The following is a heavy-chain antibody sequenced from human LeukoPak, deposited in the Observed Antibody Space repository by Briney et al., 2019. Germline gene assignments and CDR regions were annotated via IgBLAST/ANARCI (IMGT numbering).Heavy chain of an antibody. J-gene: IGHJ4*02. CDR1: GFIFSSYG. D-gene: IGHD1-26*01. Sequence: PGGSLRLSCAASGFIFSSYGMHGVRQARGKGLEWVAVISYDGNYKNYADSVKDRFTISRDSSKHALYLEMNSLRAEDTAVYYCAKVLTYTTSPPDDWGQGTLVTVST. CDR3: AKVLTYTTSPPDD. CDR2: ISYDGNYK. V-gene: IGHV3-30*18.